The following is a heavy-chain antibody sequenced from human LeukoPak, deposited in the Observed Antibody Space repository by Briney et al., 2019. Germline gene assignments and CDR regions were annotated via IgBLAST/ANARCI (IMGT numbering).Heavy chain of an antibody. Sequence: GGSLRLSCAASGFTFSSTAMSWVRQAPGKGLEWGSGISSGGSSTHYADSVKGRFAISRDNSKNTLYLQMNSLRAEDTAVYYCAKVGYSGYDAYYFDYWGQGPLVTVSS. CDR1: GFTFSSTA. J-gene: IGHJ4*02. CDR2: ISSGGSST. CDR3: AKVGYSGYDAYYFDY. D-gene: IGHD5-12*01. V-gene: IGHV3-23*01.